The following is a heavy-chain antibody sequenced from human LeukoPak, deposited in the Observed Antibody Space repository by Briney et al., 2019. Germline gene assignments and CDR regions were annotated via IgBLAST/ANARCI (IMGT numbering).Heavy chain of an antibody. D-gene: IGHD2-15*01. J-gene: IGHJ6*03. CDR2: IKQDGSEK. Sequence: GGSLRLSCAASGFTFSSYWLSWVRQAPGKGLEWVANIKQDGSEKYYVASVKGRFTISRDNAKKSVYVQMNSLRAEYTAVYYCARVVDYYYMDVWGKGTTVTVSS. V-gene: IGHV3-7*01. CDR1: GFTFSSYW. CDR3: ARVVDYYYMDV.